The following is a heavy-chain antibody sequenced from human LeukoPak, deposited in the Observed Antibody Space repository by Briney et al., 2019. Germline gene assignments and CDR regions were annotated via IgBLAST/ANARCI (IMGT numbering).Heavy chain of an antibody. CDR3: AREITTDILTGYLYFDY. J-gene: IGHJ4*02. Sequence: SETLSLTCTVSGVSISSYYWSWIRQPPGKGLEWIGYIYYSGSTNYNPSLKSRVTISVDTSKNQFSLKLSSVTAADTAVYYCAREITTDILTGYLYFDYWGQGTLVTVSS. CDR1: GVSISSYY. D-gene: IGHD3-9*01. V-gene: IGHV4-59*01. CDR2: IYYSGST.